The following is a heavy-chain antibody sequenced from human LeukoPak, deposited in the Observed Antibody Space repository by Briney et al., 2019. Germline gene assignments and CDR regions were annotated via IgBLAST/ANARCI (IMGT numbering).Heavy chain of an antibody. CDR1: GGSISSSSYY. J-gene: IGHJ4*02. CDR3: ARQGQYYGSGSYYNRYYFDY. Sequence: PSETLSLTCTVSGGSISSSSYYWGWIRQPPGKGLEWIGSIYYSGSTYYNPTLKSRVTISVDTSKNQFSLKLSSVTAADTAVYYCARQGQYYGSGSYYNRYYFDYWGQGTLVTVPS. V-gene: IGHV4-39*01. CDR2: IYYSGST. D-gene: IGHD3-10*01.